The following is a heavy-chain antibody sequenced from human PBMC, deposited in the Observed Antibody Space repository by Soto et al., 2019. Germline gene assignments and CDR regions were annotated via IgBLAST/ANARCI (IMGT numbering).Heavy chain of an antibody. D-gene: IGHD2-15*01. J-gene: IGHJ4*02. CDR2: VNQDGSEK. Sequence: DVHLVESGGGLVQTGGSLRLSCAISESTVRRDWMNWVRQAPGKGMEWVAHVNQDGSEKYYVDSVKGRFTIPRHNAKKSLYLQINSLRPGDTVMYSCSGVVGDAFWGQGNLVTVSS. V-gene: IGHV3-7*04. CDR3: SGVVGDAF. CDR1: ESTVRRDW.